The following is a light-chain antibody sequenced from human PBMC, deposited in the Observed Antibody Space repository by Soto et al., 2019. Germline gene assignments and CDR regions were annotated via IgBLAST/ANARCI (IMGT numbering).Light chain of an antibody. CDR2: DFH. Sequence: QSVLTQPASVSGSPGQAITISCTGTSSDIGLFDYVSWYQQHPGKTPKLIIYDFHDRPSGISDRFSGSKSGNTASLTISGLQAGDEGDYYCSSYTASSTLVFGGGTKLTVL. CDR3: SSYTASSTLV. V-gene: IGLV2-14*01. CDR1: SSDIGLFDY. J-gene: IGLJ2*01.